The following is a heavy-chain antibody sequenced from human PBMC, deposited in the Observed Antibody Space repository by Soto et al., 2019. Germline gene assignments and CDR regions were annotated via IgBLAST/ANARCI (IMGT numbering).Heavy chain of an antibody. D-gene: IGHD6-19*01. J-gene: IGHJ4*02. CDR3: TTDLEWLEGPRFDY. CDR2: IKSKTDGGTT. V-gene: IGHV3-15*01. Sequence: EVQLVESGGGLVKPGGSLRLSCAASGFTFSNAWMSWVRQAPGKGLEWVGRIKSKTDGGTTDYAAPVKGRFTISRDDSKNTLYLQMNSLQTEDTAVYYCTTDLEWLEGPRFDYWGQGTLVTVSS. CDR1: GFTFSNAW.